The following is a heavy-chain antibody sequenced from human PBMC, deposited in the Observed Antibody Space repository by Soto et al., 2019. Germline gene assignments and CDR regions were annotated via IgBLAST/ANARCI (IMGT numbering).Heavy chain of an antibody. CDR2: ISAYNGNT. Sequence: ASVKVSCKASGYTFPNYGISSVRQAPGQGLEWMGWISAYNGNTNYAQKLQGRVTTTTDTSTYTAYMELRSLRSDDTAVYYCARDWGNCTGGSCYSDYYYYYGMDVRGQGTTVTVSS. CDR1: GYTFPNYG. J-gene: IGHJ6*02. V-gene: IGHV1-18*01. D-gene: IGHD2-15*01. CDR3: ARDWGNCTGGSCYSDYYYYYGMDV.